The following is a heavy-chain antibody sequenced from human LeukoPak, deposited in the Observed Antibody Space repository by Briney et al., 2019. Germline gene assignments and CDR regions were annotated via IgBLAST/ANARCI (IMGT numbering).Heavy chain of an antibody. V-gene: IGHV1-18*01. CDR1: GYSFTSYG. CDR3: ARDQQWLVPFDY. J-gene: IGHJ4*02. CDR2: ISAYNGNT. Sequence: ASVKVSCKASGYSFTSYGISWVRQAPGQGLEWMGWISAYNGNTNYAQKLQGRDTMTTDTSTSTAYMELRSLRSDDTAVYYCARDQQWLVPFDYWGQGTLVTVSS. D-gene: IGHD6-19*01.